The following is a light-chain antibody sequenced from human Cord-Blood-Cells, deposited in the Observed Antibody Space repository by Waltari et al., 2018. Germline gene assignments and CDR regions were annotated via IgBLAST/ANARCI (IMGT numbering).Light chain of an antibody. Sequence: QSALTQPASVSGSPGQSITISCTGTSSDVGRYNLVSCYQQHPGKAPKLLIYEVSKRPSGVSNRCSGSKSGNTASLTISGLQAEDEADYYCCSYAGSSTWVFGGGTKLTVL. CDR1: SSDVGRYNL. CDR3: CSYAGSSTWV. J-gene: IGLJ3*02. CDR2: EVS. V-gene: IGLV2-23*02.